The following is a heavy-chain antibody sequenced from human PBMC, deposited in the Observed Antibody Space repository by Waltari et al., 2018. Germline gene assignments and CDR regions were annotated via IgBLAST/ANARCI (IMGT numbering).Heavy chain of an antibody. CDR2: ISPSFGTA. J-gene: IGHJ4*02. D-gene: IGHD1-1*01. Sequence: QVQLVQSGAEVKKPGSSVKVSCKASGGTFSSYAISWVRQAPGQGLEWMGGISPSFGTANYAQKFQGRVTITADKSTSTAYMELSSLGSEDTAVYYCARYSETGTTEDYWGQGTLVTVSS. V-gene: IGHV1-69*14. CDR1: GGTFSSYA. CDR3: ARYSETGTTEDY.